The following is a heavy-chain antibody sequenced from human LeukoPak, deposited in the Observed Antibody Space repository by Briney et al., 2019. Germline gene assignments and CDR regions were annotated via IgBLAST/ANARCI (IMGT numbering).Heavy chain of an antibody. V-gene: IGHV4-39*07. J-gene: IGHJ6*02. D-gene: IGHD2-2*01. CDR3: ARGPIVVVPAAIRPYYSGLDV. CDR2: IYDSGST. CDR1: GGSIRSSYYY. Sequence: SETLSLTCTVSGGSIRSSYYYWGWIRQPPGKGLEWIGSIYDSGSTYYNPSLKSRVTISIDTSKNQFSLKLSSVTAADTAVYYSARGPIVVVPAAIRPYYSGLDVWGQGTTVTVSS.